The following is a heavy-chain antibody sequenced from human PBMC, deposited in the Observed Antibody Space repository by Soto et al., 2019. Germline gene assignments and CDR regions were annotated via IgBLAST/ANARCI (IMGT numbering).Heavy chain of an antibody. V-gene: IGHV3-66*01. J-gene: IGHJ4*02. CDR3: ATGAYPHAATGY. CDR2: INNGGGT. Sequence: EVQLVESGGGLVQPGGSLRLSCAASGFIVSRNYMTWLRQAPGKGLEWVSVINNGGGTYYTESVKGRFTISRDNSKNTLYLEMNNLRAADTAVYYCATGAYPHAATGYWGQGTLVTVSS. CDR1: GFIVSRNY. D-gene: IGHD2-21*01.